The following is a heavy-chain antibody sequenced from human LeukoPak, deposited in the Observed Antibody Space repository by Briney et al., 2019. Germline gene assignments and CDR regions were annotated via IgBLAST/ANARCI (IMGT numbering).Heavy chain of an antibody. Sequence: SQTLSLTCTVSGGSISSGGYYWSWIRQHPGQGLDWIGYIYYSASTYYNPSIKSRVTISVATSKYQCSLKLSSVTAADTAVYYCARVCSGGSCYTNFDYWGQGTLVTVSS. V-gene: IGHV4-31*03. D-gene: IGHD2-15*01. CDR1: GGSISSGGYY. CDR3: ARVCSGGSCYTNFDY. J-gene: IGHJ4*02. CDR2: IYYSAST.